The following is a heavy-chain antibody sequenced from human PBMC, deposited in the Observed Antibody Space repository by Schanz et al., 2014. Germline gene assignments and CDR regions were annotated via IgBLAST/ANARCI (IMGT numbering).Heavy chain of an antibody. D-gene: IGHD6-13*01. CDR1: EYTFTAYY. CDR3: ASSGAGYSSSWDFDY. Sequence: QVQLVQSGAEVKKPGASVKVSCKASEYTFTAYYMHWVRQAPGQGLEWMGRIIPILGIANYAQKFQGRVTITADKSTFTAYMDVSSLRSEDTAVYYCASSGAGYSSSWDFDYWGQGTLVTVSS. CDR2: IIPILGIA. J-gene: IGHJ4*02. V-gene: IGHV1-69*04.